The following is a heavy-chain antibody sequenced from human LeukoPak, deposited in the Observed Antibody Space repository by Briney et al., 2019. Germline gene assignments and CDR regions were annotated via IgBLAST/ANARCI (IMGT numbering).Heavy chain of an antibody. CDR1: GGTFSSYA. J-gene: IGHJ4*02. D-gene: IGHD6-13*01. Sequence: GASVKVSCKASGGTFSSYAISWVRQAPGQGLEWMGGIIPIFGTANYAQKFQGRVTITADESTSTAYMELSSLRSEDTAVYYCAGIVAAAGIKAFDYWGQGTLVTVSS. CDR3: AGIVAAAGIKAFDY. CDR2: IIPIFGTA. V-gene: IGHV1-69*13.